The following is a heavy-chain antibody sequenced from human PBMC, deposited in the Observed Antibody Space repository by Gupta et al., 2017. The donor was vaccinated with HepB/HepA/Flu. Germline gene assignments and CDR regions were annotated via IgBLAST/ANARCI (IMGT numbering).Heavy chain of an antibody. CDR2: IRRNANGGTT. CDR3: ARTLWFGEFHIDY. J-gene: IGHJ4*02. Sequence: VQLVESGGGLVQPGRSLRLSCTTSGFTFADYAMSWVRQAPGKGLEWVGFIRRNANGGTTEYAASVKGRFTIARDDSKSMAYLQMNSLKTDDTAIYYCARTLWFGEFHIDYWGQGTLVTVSS. D-gene: IGHD3-10*01. CDR1: GFTFADYA. V-gene: IGHV3-49*04.